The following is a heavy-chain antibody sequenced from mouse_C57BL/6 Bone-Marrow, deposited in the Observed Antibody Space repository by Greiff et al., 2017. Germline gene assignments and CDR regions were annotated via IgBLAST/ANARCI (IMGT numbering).Heavy chain of an antibody. CDR1: GYAFTNYL. J-gene: IGHJ2*01. Sequence: VQLQQSGAELVRPGTSVKVSCKASGYAFTNYLIEWVKQRPGQGLEWIGVINPGSGGTNYNEKFKGKATLTADKSSSTAYMQLSSLTSEDSAVYFCARGDGNLYYFDYWGQGTTLTVSS. CDR3: ARGDGNLYYFDY. V-gene: IGHV1-54*01. D-gene: IGHD2-1*01. CDR2: INPGSGGT.